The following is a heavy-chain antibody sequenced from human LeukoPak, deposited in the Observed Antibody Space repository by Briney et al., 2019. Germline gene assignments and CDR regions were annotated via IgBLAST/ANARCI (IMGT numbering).Heavy chain of an antibody. J-gene: IGHJ2*01. Sequence: GGSLRLSCAASGFTFSSYAMSWVRQAPGKGLEWVSVIHSGGRTYYADSVKGRFTISRDNSKNTLYLQMNSLRADDTAVYYCARGRGYDPRYFDLWGRGTLVTVSS. CDR1: GFTFSSYA. CDR2: IHSGGRT. CDR3: ARGRGYDPRYFDL. D-gene: IGHD5-12*01. V-gene: IGHV3-53*01.